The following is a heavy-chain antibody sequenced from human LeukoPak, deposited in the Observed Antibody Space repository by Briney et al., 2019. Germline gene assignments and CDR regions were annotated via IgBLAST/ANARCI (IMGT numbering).Heavy chain of an antibody. CDR2: IIPIFGTA. Sequence: ASVKVSCKAPGGTFSSYAISWVRQAPGQGLEWMGGIIPIFGTANYAQKFQGRVTMTEDRSADTAYMELSRLRSDDTAVYYCGTRIYGGNSGGYFVFWGQGTLVTVSS. V-gene: IGHV1-69*06. J-gene: IGHJ4*02. CDR3: GTRIYGGNSGGYFVF. CDR1: GGTFSSYA. D-gene: IGHD4-23*01.